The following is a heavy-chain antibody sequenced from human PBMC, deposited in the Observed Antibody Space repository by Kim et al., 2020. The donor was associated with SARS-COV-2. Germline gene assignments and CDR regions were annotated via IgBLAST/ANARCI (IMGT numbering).Heavy chain of an antibody. CDR1: GGSISSSSYY. Sequence: SETLSLTCTVSGGSISSSSYYWGWIRQPPGKGLEWIGSIYYSGSTYYNPSLKSRVTISVDTSKNQFSLKLSSVTAADTAVYYCARLPEQQLVNWYFDLWGRGTLVTVSS. D-gene: IGHD6-13*01. J-gene: IGHJ2*01. CDR3: ARLPEQQLVNWYFDL. V-gene: IGHV4-39*01. CDR2: IYYSGST.